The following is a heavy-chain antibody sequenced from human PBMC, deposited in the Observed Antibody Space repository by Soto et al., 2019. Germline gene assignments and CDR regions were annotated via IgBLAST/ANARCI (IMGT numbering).Heavy chain of an antibody. CDR2: ISSSSSYI. CDR1: GFTFSSYS. CDR3: ARDQPGYSYGYGLGY. J-gene: IGHJ4*02. V-gene: IGHV3-21*01. Sequence: EVQLVESGGGLVKPGGSLRLSCAASGFTFSSYSMNWFRQAPGKALEWVSSISSSSSYIYYADSVKGRFTISRDNAKNSLYLQMTCLRAEDSAVYYCARDQPGYSYGYGLGYWGQGTLVTVSS. D-gene: IGHD5-18*01.